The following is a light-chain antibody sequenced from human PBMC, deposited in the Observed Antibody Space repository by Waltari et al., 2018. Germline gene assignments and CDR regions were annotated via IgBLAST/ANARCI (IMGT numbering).Light chain of an antibody. CDR1: QNIVTW. CDR2: KAS. J-gene: IGKJ2*01. Sequence: DIQMTQSPSTLSASVGDRVTITCRASQNIVTWLAWYQQKPGKAPNLLIYKASSLQSGVPSRFSGSGSGSEFTLIISSPQPDDFATYYCQQYNTYPYTFGQGTKLEIK. V-gene: IGKV1-5*03. CDR3: QQYNTYPYT.